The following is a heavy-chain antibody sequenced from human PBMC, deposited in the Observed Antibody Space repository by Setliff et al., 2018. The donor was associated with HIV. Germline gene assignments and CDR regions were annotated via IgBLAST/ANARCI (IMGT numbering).Heavy chain of an antibody. CDR1: GGSISSYY. Sequence: SETLSLTCTVSGGSISSYYWSWIRQPPGKGLEWIGYIYTSGSTNYNPSLKSQVTISVDTSKNQFSLKLSSVTAADTAVYYCARDLLSGYYYGSGSYWDVWGKGTTVTVSS. CDR3: ARDLLSGYYYGSGSYWDV. V-gene: IGHV4-4*08. CDR2: IYTSGST. J-gene: IGHJ6*03. D-gene: IGHD3-10*01.